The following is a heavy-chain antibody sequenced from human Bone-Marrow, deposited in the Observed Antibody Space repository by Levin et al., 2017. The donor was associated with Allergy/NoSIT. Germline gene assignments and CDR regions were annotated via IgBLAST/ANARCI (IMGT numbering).Heavy chain of an antibody. CDR2: IYNSEST. J-gene: IGHJ4*02. CDR3: ARYFGRDGYSFDF. CDR1: GDSVRSYY. Sequence: SETLSLTCTVSGDSVRSYYWSWIRQPPGKGLEWIGNIYNSESTSYVPSLKTRVTMSLDTSKNQFSLKLSSVTAADTAIYYCARYFGRDGYSFDFWGQGTLVTVSS. V-gene: IGHV4-59*08. D-gene: IGHD5-24*01.